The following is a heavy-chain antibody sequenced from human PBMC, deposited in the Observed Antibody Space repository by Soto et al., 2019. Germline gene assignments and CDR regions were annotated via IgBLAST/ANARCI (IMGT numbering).Heavy chain of an antibody. J-gene: IGHJ4*02. CDR1: GFTFISHA. CDR3: AKDKRRFYDFWSGYPFDY. D-gene: IGHD3-3*01. CDR2: ISGSGGST. V-gene: IGHV3-23*01. Sequence: PGGSLRLSCAAAGFTFISHAMSWVRQAPGKGLEWVSAISGSGGSTYYADSVKGRFTISRDNSKNTLYLQMNSLRAEDTAVYYCAKDKRRFYDFWSGYPFDYWGQGTLVTVSS.